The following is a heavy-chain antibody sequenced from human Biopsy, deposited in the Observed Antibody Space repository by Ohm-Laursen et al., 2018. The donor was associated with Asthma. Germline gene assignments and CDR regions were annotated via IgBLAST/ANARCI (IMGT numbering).Heavy chain of an antibody. Sequence: GPSVKASCKAPGGTFSNFAISWVRQAPGQGLEWLGGIMTVFGTTNHAQKFQGRVTITADESTSTAYMEVTSLRSEDTAIYYCARCQVGYSSGWSLLLKKIYYSGMDVWGQGTAVTVSS. CDR2: IMTVFGTT. V-gene: IGHV1-69*01. CDR3: ARCQVGYSSGWSLLLKKIYYSGMDV. D-gene: IGHD6-19*01. CDR1: GGTFSNFA. J-gene: IGHJ6*02.